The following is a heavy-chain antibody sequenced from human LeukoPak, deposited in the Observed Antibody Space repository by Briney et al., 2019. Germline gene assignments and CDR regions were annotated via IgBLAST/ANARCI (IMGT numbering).Heavy chain of an antibody. CDR1: GGSISSSSYY. Sequence: SETLSLTCTVSGGSISSSSYYWGWIRQPPGKGLEWIGSIYYSGSTYYNPSLKSRVTISVDTSKNQFSLKLSSVTAADTAVYYCAREDVVVVARPGFDPWGQGTLVTVSS. J-gene: IGHJ5*02. D-gene: IGHD2-15*01. V-gene: IGHV4-39*07. CDR2: IYYSGST. CDR3: AREDVVVVARPGFDP.